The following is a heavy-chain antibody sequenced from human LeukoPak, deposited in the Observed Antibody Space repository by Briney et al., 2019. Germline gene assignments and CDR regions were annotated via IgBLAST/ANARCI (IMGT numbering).Heavy chain of an antibody. Sequence: GRSLRLSCAASGFTFDDYAMHWVRQAPGKGLEWVSAISGSGGSTYYADSVKGRFTISRDNSKNTLYLQMNSLRAEDTAVYYCATGGHRAFDIWGQGTMVTVSS. CDR3: ATGGHRAFDI. V-gene: IGHV3-23*01. J-gene: IGHJ3*02. D-gene: IGHD2-8*02. CDR1: GFTFDDYA. CDR2: ISGSGGST.